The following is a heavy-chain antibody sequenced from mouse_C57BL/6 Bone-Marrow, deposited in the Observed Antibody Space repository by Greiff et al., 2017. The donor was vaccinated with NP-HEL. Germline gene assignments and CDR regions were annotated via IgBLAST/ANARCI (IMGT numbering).Heavy chain of an antibody. J-gene: IGHJ2*01. Sequence: VQLQQPGAELVKPGASVKLSCKASGYTFTSYWMHWVKQRPGQGLEWIGMIHPNSGSTNYNEKFKSKATLTVEKSSSTAYMQLSSLTSEDSAVYYGARSDLAPYYFDYWGQGTTLTVSS. V-gene: IGHV1-64*01. CDR2: IHPNSGST. CDR3: ARSDLAPYYFDY. CDR1: GYTFTSYW.